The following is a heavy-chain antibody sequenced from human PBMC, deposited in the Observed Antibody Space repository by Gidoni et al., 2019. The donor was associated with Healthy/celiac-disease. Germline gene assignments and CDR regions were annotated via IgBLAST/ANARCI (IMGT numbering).Heavy chain of an antibody. Sequence: QVQLVQSGAEVKKPGSSVKVSCKASGGTFSSYAISWVRQAPGQGLEWMGGIIPIFGTANYAQKFQGRVTITADESTSTAYMELSSLRSEDTAVYYCARAVVYFDWDYYYYGMDVWGQGTTVTVSS. CDR3: ARAVVYFDWDYYYYGMDV. CDR2: IIPIFGTA. J-gene: IGHJ6*02. V-gene: IGHV1-69*01. CDR1: GGTFSSYA. D-gene: IGHD3-9*01.